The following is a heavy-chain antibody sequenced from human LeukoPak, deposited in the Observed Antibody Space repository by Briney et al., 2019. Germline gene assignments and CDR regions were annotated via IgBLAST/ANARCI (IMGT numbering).Heavy chain of an antibody. D-gene: IGHD5-12*01. J-gene: IGHJ4*02. CDR1: GFAFSDYS. CDR3: ARDHRYAFDN. V-gene: IGHV3-48*04. Sequence: GGSLHLSCAASGFAFSDYSMNWVRQAPGKGVEWISYVGISSGNTKYADSVKGRFTISGDSAKNSVFLQMNSLRVEDTAVYFCARDHRYAFDNWGQGTLVTVSS. CDR2: VGISSGNT.